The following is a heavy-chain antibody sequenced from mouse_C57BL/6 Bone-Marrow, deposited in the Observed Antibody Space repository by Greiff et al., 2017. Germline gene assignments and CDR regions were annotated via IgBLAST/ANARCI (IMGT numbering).Heavy chain of an antibody. CDR2: ISYDGSN. CDR1: GYSITSGYY. V-gene: IGHV3-6*01. D-gene: IGHD2-1*01. J-gene: IGHJ4*01. CDR3: ARGVRD. Sequence: EVQRVESGPGLVKPSQSLSLTCSVPGYSITSGYYWNWIRQFPGNKLEWMGSISYDGSNNYNPSLNNRISITRDTSKNQFFLKLNSVTTGDTATYYCARGVRDWGQGTSVTVSS.